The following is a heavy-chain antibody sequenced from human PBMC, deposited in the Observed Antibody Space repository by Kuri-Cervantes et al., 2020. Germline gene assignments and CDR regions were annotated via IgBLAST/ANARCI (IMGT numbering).Heavy chain of an antibody. J-gene: IGHJ4*02. V-gene: IGHV3-7*01. D-gene: IGHD3-22*01. CDR2: IKQDGSER. Sequence: GRSLKISCTASGFTFTNYNINWVRQAPGKGLEWVANIKQDGSERYYVDSVKGRFTISRDNAKNSLYLQMNSLRAEDTAVYYCASPPKGYYHDGSGYGGWGQGTLVTVSS. CDR3: ASPPKGYYHDGSGYGG. CDR1: GFTFTNYN.